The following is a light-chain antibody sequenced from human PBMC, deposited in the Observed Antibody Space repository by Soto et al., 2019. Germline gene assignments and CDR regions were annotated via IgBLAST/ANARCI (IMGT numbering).Light chain of an antibody. CDR2: GGS. CDR1: QSVTSNY. CDR3: QQASRSPLMHT. J-gene: IGKJ2*01. Sequence: EIVLTQSPGTLSLSPGERATLSCRASQSVTSNYLAWYQQNPGQAPRLLIYGGSTMAAGVPDRFSGSGSGRDFTLTSTRVEPEDSAVYYCQQASRSPLMHTFGQGTKLGVK. V-gene: IGKV3-20*01.